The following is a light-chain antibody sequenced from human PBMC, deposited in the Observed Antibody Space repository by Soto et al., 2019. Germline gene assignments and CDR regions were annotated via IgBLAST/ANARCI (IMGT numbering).Light chain of an antibody. Sequence: DIQMTQSPSTLSASLGDRVTITCRASQNIFTWLAWYQKKPGKAPTLLIYKSSNLLSGVPSRFSGSGSGTEFTLTIASLQPDDFATYYCQQYSSYYSFGQGTKLEIK. CDR3: QQYSSYYS. CDR2: KSS. CDR1: QNIFTW. V-gene: IGKV1-5*03. J-gene: IGKJ2*03.